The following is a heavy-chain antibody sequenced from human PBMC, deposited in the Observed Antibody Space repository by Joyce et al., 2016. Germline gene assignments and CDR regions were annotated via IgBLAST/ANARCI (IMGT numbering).Heavy chain of an antibody. J-gene: IGHJ4*02. Sequence: QVQLVQSGAEVKKPGASVKVSCRASGYTFTSYGITWVRQAPGQGLEWMGWIGTYNGDANYAQKFQGRVSMTTDTSTSTAYMDLRSLRSDDTAVYYCARVVSSDYFDYWGQGTLVTVSS. CDR3: ARVVSSDYFDY. V-gene: IGHV1-18*04. CDR2: IGTYNGDA. D-gene: IGHD6-6*01. CDR1: GYTFTSYG.